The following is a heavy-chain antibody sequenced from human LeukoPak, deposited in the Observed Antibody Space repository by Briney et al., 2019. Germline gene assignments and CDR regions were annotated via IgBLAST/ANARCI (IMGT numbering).Heavy chain of an antibody. Sequence: SETLSLTCAVYGGSFSGYYWSWIRQPPGKGLEWIGEINHSGSTNYNPSLKSRVTISVDTSKNQFSLKVSSVTAADTAVYYCADSLRSTLTFDYWGQGTLVTVSS. J-gene: IGHJ4*02. CDR3: ADSLRSTLTFDY. D-gene: IGHD4-17*01. V-gene: IGHV4-34*01. CDR1: GGSFSGYY. CDR2: INHSGST.